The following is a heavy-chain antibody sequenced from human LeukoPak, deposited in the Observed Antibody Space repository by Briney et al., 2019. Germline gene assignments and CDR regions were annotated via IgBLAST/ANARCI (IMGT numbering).Heavy chain of an antibody. Sequence: SETLSLTCAVYGGSFSGYYWSWIRQPPGKGLEWIGRIYTSGSTNYNPSLKSRVTMSVDTSKNQFSLKLSSVTAADTAVYYCARGYCSGGSCYTPWGQGTLVTVSS. CDR3: ARGYCSGGSCYTP. CDR1: GGSFSGYY. CDR2: IYTSGST. J-gene: IGHJ5*02. V-gene: IGHV4-59*10. D-gene: IGHD2-15*01.